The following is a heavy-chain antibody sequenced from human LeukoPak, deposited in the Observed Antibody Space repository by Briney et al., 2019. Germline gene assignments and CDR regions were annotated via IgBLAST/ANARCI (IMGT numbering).Heavy chain of an antibody. CDR2: INHSGST. D-gene: IGHD6-13*01. Sequence: SETLSLTCAVYGGSFSGYYWSWIRQPPGKGLEWIGEINHSGSTNYNPSLKSRVTISVDTSKNQFSLKLSSVTAADTAVYYCARVEVDSSGWYTRPYYFDYWGQGTLVTVSS. J-gene: IGHJ4*02. CDR1: GGSFSGYY. V-gene: IGHV4-34*01. CDR3: ARVEVDSSGWYTRPYYFDY.